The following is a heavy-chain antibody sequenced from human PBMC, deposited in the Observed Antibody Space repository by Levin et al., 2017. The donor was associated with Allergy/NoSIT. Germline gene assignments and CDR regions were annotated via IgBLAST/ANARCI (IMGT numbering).Heavy chain of an antibody. J-gene: IGHJ3*02. CDR3: ASFTGAYRGAFDI. CDR1: GASISTYY. V-gene: IGHV4-59*01. D-gene: IGHD7-27*01. CDR2: FYDSGNI. Sequence: SETLSLTCTVSGASISTYYWSWIRQTPGKGLEWIGCFYDSGNINYNPSLRTRVTMSLDASRNQFSLRLPSVTAADTALYYCASFTGAYRGAFDIWGQGTMVSVSS.